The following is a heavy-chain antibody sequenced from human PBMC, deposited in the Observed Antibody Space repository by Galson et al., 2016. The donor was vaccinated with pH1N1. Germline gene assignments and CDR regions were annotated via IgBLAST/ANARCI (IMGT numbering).Heavy chain of an antibody. Sequence: LSLTCSVSGASMSTYYWNWIRQPPGKGLDWIGDVYYSGSTNYNPSLKNRVTLSLDMSKNQLSLRLRSVTAADTAIYFCATWGLATGGLDYWGRGTLVTVSS. V-gene: IGHV4-59*01. CDR2: VYYSGST. J-gene: IGHJ4*02. CDR1: GASMSTYY. D-gene: IGHD7-27*01. CDR3: ATWGLATGGLDY.